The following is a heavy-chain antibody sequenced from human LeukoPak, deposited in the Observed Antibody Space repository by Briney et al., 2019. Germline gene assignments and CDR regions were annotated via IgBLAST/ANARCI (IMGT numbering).Heavy chain of an antibody. Sequence: PGGSLRLSCAASGFTFSSYSMNWVRQAPGKGLEWVSSISSSSSYIYYADSVKGRFTISRDNAKNSLYLQVNSLRAEDTAVYYRARSTTDFWSGDFDPWGQGTLVTVSS. CDR1: GFTFSSYS. J-gene: IGHJ5*02. CDR3: ARSTTDFWSGDFDP. CDR2: ISSSSSYI. D-gene: IGHD3-3*01. V-gene: IGHV3-21*01.